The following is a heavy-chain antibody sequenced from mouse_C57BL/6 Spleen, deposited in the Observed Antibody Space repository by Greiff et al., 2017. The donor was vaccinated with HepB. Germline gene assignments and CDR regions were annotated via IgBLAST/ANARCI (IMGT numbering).Heavy chain of an antibody. Sequence: QVQLQQPGAELVRPGSSVKLSCKASGYTFTSYWMHWVKQRPIQGLEWIGNIDPSDSETHYNQKFKDKATLTVDKSSSTAYMQLSSLTSEDSAVYYCARNYVWGYYAMDYWGQGTSVTVSS. CDR1: GYTFTSYW. CDR3: ARNYVWGYYAMDY. J-gene: IGHJ4*01. D-gene: IGHD1-1*01. CDR2: IDPSDSET. V-gene: IGHV1-52*01.